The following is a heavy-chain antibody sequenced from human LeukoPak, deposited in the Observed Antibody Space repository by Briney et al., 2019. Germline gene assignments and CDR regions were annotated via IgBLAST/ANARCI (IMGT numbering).Heavy chain of an antibody. CDR3: ARVPLAGFWSDYYRNWFDP. D-gene: IGHD3-3*01. CDR2: MNPNSGNT. CDR1: GYTFTSYD. V-gene: IGHV1-8*01. J-gene: IGHJ5*02. Sequence: VSVKVSCKASGYTFTSYDINWVRQATGQGLEWMGWMNPNSGNTGYAQKFQGRVTMTRNTSISTAYMELSSLRSEDTAVYYCARVPLAGFWSDYYRNWFDPWGQGTLVTVSS.